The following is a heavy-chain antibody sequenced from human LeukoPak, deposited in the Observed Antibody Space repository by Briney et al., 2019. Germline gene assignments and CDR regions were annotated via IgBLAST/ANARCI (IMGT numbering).Heavy chain of an antibody. CDR3: ASRHPAASGTPFDP. Sequence: PSETLSLTCAVYGGSFSGYYRSWIRQPPGKGLEWIGEINHSGSTNYNPSLKSRVTISVDTSKNQFSLKLSSVTAADTAVYYCASRHPAASGTPFDPWGQGTLVTVSS. J-gene: IGHJ5*02. CDR2: INHSGST. D-gene: IGHD1-14*01. V-gene: IGHV4-34*01. CDR1: GGSFSGYY.